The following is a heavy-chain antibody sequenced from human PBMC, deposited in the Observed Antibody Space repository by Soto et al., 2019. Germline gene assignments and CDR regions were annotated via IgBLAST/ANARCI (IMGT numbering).Heavy chain of an antibody. CDR3: AREFSVRLVNMYYFDY. J-gene: IGHJ4*02. V-gene: IGHV3-7*01. D-gene: IGHD3-9*01. Sequence: GGSLRLSCAASGFTFSSYWMSWVRQAPGKGLEWVANIKQDGSEKYYVDSVKGRFTISRDNAKNSLYLQMNSLRAEDTAVYYCAREFSVRLVNMYYFDYWGQGTLVTVSS. CDR2: IKQDGSEK. CDR1: GFTFSSYW.